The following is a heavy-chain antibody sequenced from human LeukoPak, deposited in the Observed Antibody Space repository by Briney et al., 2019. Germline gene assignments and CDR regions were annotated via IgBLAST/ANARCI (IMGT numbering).Heavy chain of an antibody. V-gene: IGHV3-48*03. Sequence: GGSLRLSCATSGFTFSSYEMNWVRQAPGKGLEWVSYISHSGTSIYYADSVKGRFTFSRDNAENSLFLQMNSLRAEDTAVYYCARGRAVAGSHYGMDVWGKGTTVTVSS. D-gene: IGHD6-19*01. CDR1: GFTFSSYE. CDR3: ARGRAVAGSHYGMDV. CDR2: ISHSGTSI. J-gene: IGHJ6*04.